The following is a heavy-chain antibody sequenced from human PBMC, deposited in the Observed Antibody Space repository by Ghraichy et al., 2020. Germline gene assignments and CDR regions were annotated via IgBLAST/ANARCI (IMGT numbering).Heavy chain of an antibody. V-gene: IGHV3-30*18. CDR3: AKGLTYCSSTSCSFGWFDP. CDR1: GFTFSSYG. CDR2: ISYDGSNK. D-gene: IGHD2-2*01. J-gene: IGHJ5*02. Sequence: GSLRLSCAASGFTFSSYGMHWVRQAPGKGLEWVAVISYDGSNKYYADSVKGRFTISRDNSKNTLYLQMNSLRAEDTAVYYCAKGLTYCSSTSCSFGWFDPWGQGTLVTVSS.